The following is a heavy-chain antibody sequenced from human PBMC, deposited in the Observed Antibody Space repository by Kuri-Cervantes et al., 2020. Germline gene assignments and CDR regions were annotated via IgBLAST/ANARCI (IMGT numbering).Heavy chain of an antibody. D-gene: IGHD3-10*01. Sequence: SETLSLTCTVSGGSISSSSYYWGWIRQPPGKGLEWIGSIYYSGSTYYNPSLKSRVTISVDTSKNQFSLKLCSVTAADTAVYYCARVGWFGELLEAWGGNFDYWGQGTLVTVSS. V-gene: IGHV4-39*07. CDR1: GGSISSSSYY. J-gene: IGHJ4*02. CDR2: IYYSGST. CDR3: ARVGWFGELLEAWGGNFDY.